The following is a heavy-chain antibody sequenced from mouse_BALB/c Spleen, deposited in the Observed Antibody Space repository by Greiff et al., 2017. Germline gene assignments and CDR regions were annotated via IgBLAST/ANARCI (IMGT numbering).Heavy chain of an antibody. Sequence: QVQLKESGPGLVQPSQSLSITCTVSGFSLTSYGVHWVRQSPGKGLEWLGVIWSGGSTDYNAAFISRLSISKDNSKSQVFFKMNSLQANDTAIYYCARNLDMYGFPGCYAMDYWGQGTSVTVSS. J-gene: IGHJ4*01. CDR2: IWSGGST. CDR1: GFSLTSYG. D-gene: IGHD2-10*02. CDR3: ARNLDMYGFPGCYAMDY. V-gene: IGHV2-2*02.